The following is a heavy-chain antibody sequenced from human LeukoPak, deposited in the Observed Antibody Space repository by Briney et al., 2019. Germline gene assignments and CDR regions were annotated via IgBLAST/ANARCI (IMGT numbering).Heavy chain of an antibody. Sequence: PSETLSLTWTVSGGSISSYYWSWIRQPPGKGLEWIGYIYYSGSTNYNPSLKSRVTISVDTSKNQFSLKLSSVTAADTAVYYCARRAGYWFDPWGQGTLVTVSS. CDR3: ARRAGYWFDP. V-gene: IGHV4-59*08. J-gene: IGHJ5*02. CDR2: IYYSGST. CDR1: GGSISSYY. D-gene: IGHD3-10*01.